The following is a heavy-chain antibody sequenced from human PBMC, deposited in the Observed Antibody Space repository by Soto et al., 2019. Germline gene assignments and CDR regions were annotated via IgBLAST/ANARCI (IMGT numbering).Heavy chain of an antibody. CDR1: GYSISSGYY. D-gene: IGHD2-21*01. CDR2: VYSSGTT. J-gene: IGHJ4*02. V-gene: IGHV4-4*07. CDR3: ARDIASYAYGEGY. Sequence: PSETLSLTCAASGYSISSGYYWSWIRQPAGKGLEWIGRVYSSGTTDYNPSLNSRATMSVETSKNQFSLKLSSVTAADTAVYYCARDIASYAYGEGYWGQGIQVTVSS.